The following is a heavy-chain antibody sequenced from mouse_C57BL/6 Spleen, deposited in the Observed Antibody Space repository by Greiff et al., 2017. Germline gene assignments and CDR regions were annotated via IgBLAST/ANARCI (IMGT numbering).Heavy chain of an antibody. CDR3: TRIYYDYVEFAY. J-gene: IGHJ3*01. D-gene: IGHD2-4*01. CDR2: IRNKANNHAT. Sequence: EVHLVESGGGLVQPGGSLKLSCAASGFTFSDAWMDWVRQSPEKGLEWVAEIRNKANNHATYYAESVKGRFTISSYDSKIGVYLQMNSLRADDTGIYCCTRIYYDYVEFAYWGQGTLVTVAA. CDR1: GFTFSDAW. V-gene: IGHV6-6*01.